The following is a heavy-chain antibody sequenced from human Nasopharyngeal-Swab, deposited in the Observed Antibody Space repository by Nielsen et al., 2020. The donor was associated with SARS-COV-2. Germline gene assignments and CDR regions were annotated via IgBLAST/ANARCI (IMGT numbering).Heavy chain of an antibody. V-gene: IGHV7-4-1*02. Sequence: WVRQAPGQGLEWMGWINTNTGNPTYAQGFTGRFVFSLDTSVSTAYLQISSLKAEDTAVYYCARGDYDFWSGYPRYFDCWGQGTLVTVSS. J-gene: IGHJ4*02. D-gene: IGHD3-3*01. CDR2: INTNTGNP. CDR3: ARGDYDFWSGYPRYFDC.